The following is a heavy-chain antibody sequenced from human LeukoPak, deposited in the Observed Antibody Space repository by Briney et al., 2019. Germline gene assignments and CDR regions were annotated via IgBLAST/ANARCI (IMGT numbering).Heavy chain of an antibody. V-gene: IGHV4-39*07. D-gene: IGHD3-3*02. CDR3: AREDIFGEAIPGFYYYDF. CDR1: GDSITSYY. CDR2: IYYSGST. Sequence: SETLSLTCTVSGDSITSYYWSWIRQPPGKGLEWIGSIYYSGSTYYNPSLKSRVTISVDTSKNQFSLKLSSVTAADTAVYYCAREDIFGEAIPGFYYYDFWGQGTLVTVSS. J-gene: IGHJ4*02.